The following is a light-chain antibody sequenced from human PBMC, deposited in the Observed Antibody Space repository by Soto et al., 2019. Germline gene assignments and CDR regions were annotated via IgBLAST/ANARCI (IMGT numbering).Light chain of an antibody. J-gene: IGKJ1*01. Sequence: DIQMTQSPSTLSASVGDRVTITCRASQSISSWLAWYLQKPGKAPKLLIYDASSLESGVPSRFSGSGSGTEFTLTIISLQPDDFAIYYCQQYNSYSRTFGQGTKVDIK. CDR1: QSISSW. CDR3: QQYNSYSRT. CDR2: DAS. V-gene: IGKV1-5*01.